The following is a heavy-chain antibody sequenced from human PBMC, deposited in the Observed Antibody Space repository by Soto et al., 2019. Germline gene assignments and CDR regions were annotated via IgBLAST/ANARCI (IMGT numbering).Heavy chain of an antibody. Sequence: GGSLRLSCAASGFTFSSYAMSWVRQAPGKGLEWVSAISGSGGSTYYADSVKGRFTISRDNSKNTLYLQMNSLRAEDTAVYYCARRPGYCTNGVCPFDYWGQGTLVTVSS. CDR2: ISGSGGST. CDR3: ARRPGYCTNGVCPFDY. D-gene: IGHD2-8*01. V-gene: IGHV3-23*01. CDR1: GFTFSSYA. J-gene: IGHJ4*02.